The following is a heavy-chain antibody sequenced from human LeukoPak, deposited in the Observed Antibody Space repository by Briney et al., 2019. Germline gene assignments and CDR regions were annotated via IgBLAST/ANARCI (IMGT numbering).Heavy chain of an antibody. CDR2: IGEDGSEK. V-gene: IGHV3-7*01. CDR1: GFTFSSYW. J-gene: IGHJ4*02. D-gene: IGHD3-3*01. CDR3: ARTQFWSGTELPH. Sequence: GGSLRLSCAASGFTFSSYWMTWVRQAPGKGLEWVANIGEDGSEKYYVDSVKGRFTISRDNAKNSLYLQVNSLRAEDTAVYYCARTQFWSGTELPHWGQGTLVTVSS.